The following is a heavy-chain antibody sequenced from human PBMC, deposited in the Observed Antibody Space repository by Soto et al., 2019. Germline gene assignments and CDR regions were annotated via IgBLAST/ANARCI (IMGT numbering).Heavy chain of an antibody. D-gene: IGHD3-10*01. Sequence: SETLSLTCTVSGGSISSYYWSWIRQPPGKGLEWIGYIYYSGSTNYNPSLKSRVTISVDTSKNQFSLKLSSVTAADTAVYYCARDYYGSGSLDYWGQGTLVTVSS. CDR3: ARDYYGSGSLDY. V-gene: IGHV4-59*01. CDR1: GGSISSYY. J-gene: IGHJ4*02. CDR2: IYYSGST.